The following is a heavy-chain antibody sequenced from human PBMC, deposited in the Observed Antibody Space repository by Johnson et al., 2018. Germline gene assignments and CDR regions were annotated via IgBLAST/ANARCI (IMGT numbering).Heavy chain of an antibody. Sequence: VQLVQSGGGVVQPGRSLRLSCAASGFTFSSYDMHWVRQATGKGLEWVSAIGTAGDTYYPGSVKGRFTISRDNSKNTVYLQMNSLRAEDTAVYYCAKEGRDGDYDKHYYYYMDVWGKGTTVTVSS. CDR1: GFTFSSYD. CDR3: AKEGRDGDYDKHYYYYMDV. J-gene: IGHJ6*03. V-gene: IGHV3-13*01. D-gene: IGHD4-17*01. CDR2: IGTAGDT.